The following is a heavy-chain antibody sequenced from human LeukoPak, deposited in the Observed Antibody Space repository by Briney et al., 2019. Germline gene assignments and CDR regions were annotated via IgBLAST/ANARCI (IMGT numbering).Heavy chain of an antibody. CDR2: IFSSGSA. J-gene: IGHJ4*02. CDR1: GGSISSYY. D-gene: IGHD6-13*01. V-gene: IGHV4-4*07. CDR3: VKEYNSSWDFDY. Sequence: SETLSLTCIVSGGSISSYYWSWIRQPPGKGLEWIGRIFSSGSANYNPSLKSRVTMSVDTSKNQFSLKLSSVTASDTAVYYCVKEYNSSWDFDYWGQGTLVTVSS.